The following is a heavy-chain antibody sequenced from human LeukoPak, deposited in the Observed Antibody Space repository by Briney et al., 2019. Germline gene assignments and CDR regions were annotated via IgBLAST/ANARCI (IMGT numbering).Heavy chain of an antibody. V-gene: IGHV1-46*01. CDR3: ARGPRRLQFFDY. Sequence: AASVKVSCKASGYTFTSYYMHRVRQAPGQGLEWMGIINPSGGSTSYAQRFQGRVTMTRDMSTSTVYMELSSLRSEDTAVYYCARGPRRLQFFDYWGQGTLVTVSS. D-gene: IGHD5-24*01. J-gene: IGHJ4*02. CDR1: GYTFTSYY. CDR2: INPSGGST.